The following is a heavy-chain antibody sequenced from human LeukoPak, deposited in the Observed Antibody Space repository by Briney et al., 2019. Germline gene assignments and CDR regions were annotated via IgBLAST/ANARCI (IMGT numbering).Heavy chain of an antibody. CDR1: GGTFSSYA. D-gene: IGHD2-15*01. CDR2: IIPIFGTA. Sequence: SVKVSCKASGGTFSSYAISWVRQAPGQGLEWMGRIIPIFGTANYAQKFQGRVTITTDESTSTAYMELSSLRSEDTAVYYCARDRPSGGHCSGGSCSFDYWGQGTLVTVSS. J-gene: IGHJ4*02. CDR3: ARDRPSGGHCSGGSCSFDY. V-gene: IGHV1-69*05.